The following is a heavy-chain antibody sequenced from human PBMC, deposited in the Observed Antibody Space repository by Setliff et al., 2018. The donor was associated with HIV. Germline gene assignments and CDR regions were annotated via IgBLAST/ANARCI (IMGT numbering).Heavy chain of an antibody. J-gene: IGHJ3*02. CDR1: GFTVTTNY. CDR2: IYSGGST. CDR3: ARDASISSPYDAFDI. Sequence: GGSLRLSCTVSGFTVTTNYISWVRQTPGKGLEWVSVIYSGGSTYYADSVKGRFTISRDNSKNTLYLQMGSLRAEDMAVYYCARDASISSPYDAFDIWGQGTMVTVSS. V-gene: IGHV3-66*02. D-gene: IGHD6-6*01.